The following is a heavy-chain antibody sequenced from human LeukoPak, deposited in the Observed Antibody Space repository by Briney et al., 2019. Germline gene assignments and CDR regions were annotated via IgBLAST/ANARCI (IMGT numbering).Heavy chain of an antibody. J-gene: IGHJ5*02. CDR2: MNPNSGNT. CDR3: ARGLEHCSSTSCQAWFDP. V-gene: IGHV1-8*03. CDR1: GYTFTSYD. Sequence: ASVKVSCKASGYTFTSYDINWVRQATGQGLEWMGWMNPNSGNTGYAQKFQGRVTITRNTSISTAYMKLSSLRSEDTAVYYCARGLEHCSSTSCQAWFDPWGQGTLVTVSS. D-gene: IGHD2-2*01.